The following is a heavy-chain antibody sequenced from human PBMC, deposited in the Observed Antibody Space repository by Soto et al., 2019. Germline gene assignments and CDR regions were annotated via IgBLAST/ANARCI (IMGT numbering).Heavy chain of an antibody. D-gene: IGHD2-21*02. J-gene: IGHJ5*02. V-gene: IGHV4-31*03. Sequence: QVQLQESGPGLVKPSQTLSLTCTVSGGSISNGNYYWTWIRHRPGKGLEWIGNIYYTGSTSYNPSLKSRVTTSIDTSKNPFTLKPRSVVPADTAMYYCAKNVTRRPRFDPWGQGTLVTVSS. CDR3: AKNVTRRPRFDP. CDR1: GGSISNGNYY. CDR2: IYYTGST.